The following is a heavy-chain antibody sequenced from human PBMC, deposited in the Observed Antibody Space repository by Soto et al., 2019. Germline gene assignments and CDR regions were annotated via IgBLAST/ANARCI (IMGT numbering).Heavy chain of an antibody. J-gene: IGHJ6*02. D-gene: IGHD4-4*01. CDR2: IYYSGST. Sequence: QVQLQESGPGLVKPSETLSLTCTVSGGSISSYYWSWIRQPPGKGLEWIGYIYYSGSTNYNPSLKSRVTISVDTSKNQFSLKLSSVTAADTAVYYCARMRKPVTYYYYYYGMDVWGQGTTVTVSS. V-gene: IGHV4-59*01. CDR1: GGSISSYY. CDR3: ARMRKPVTYYYYYYGMDV.